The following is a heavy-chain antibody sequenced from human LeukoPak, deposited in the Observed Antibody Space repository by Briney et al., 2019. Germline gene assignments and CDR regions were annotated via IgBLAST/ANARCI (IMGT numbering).Heavy chain of an antibody. J-gene: IGHJ4*02. Sequence: ASVKVSCKASGYTFTSYGISWVRQAPGQGLERMGWISAYNGNTNYAQKLQGRVTMTTDTSTSTAYMELRSLRSDDTAVYYCARGSMVVAAKGVDYWGQGTLVTVSS. CDR1: GYTFTSYG. CDR2: ISAYNGNT. CDR3: ARGSMVVAAKGVDY. V-gene: IGHV1-18*01. D-gene: IGHD2-15*01.